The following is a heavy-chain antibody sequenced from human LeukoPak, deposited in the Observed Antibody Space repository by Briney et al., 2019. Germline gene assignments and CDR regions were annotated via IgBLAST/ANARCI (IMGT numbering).Heavy chain of an antibody. CDR1: GLSFSSYT. Sequence: GGSLRLSCAPSGLSFSSYTIHWVRQAPGKGLEWVGRIKSEADGRTIDYAAPVKGRFTISRDDSKNTLYLQMNSLKSEDTAIYYCTSDYHGMDVWGQGTTVTVSS. CDR2: IKSEADGRTI. J-gene: IGHJ6*02. V-gene: IGHV3-15*01. CDR3: TSDYHGMDV.